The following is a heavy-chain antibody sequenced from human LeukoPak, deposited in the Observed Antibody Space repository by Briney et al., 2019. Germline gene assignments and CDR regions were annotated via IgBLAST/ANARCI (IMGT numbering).Heavy chain of an antibody. CDR3: ARDRDWYSFDS. D-gene: IGHD6-19*01. CDR2: IKQDGSEK. Sequence: GGSLRLSCTASGFTLSTYWMDWVRQAPGKGLEWVANIKQDGSEKYYVDSEKGRFTTSRDNAKNSLYLQMNSLRAEDTAVYYCARDRDWYSFDSWGQGTLVTVSS. J-gene: IGHJ5*01. V-gene: IGHV3-7*03. CDR1: GFTLSTYW.